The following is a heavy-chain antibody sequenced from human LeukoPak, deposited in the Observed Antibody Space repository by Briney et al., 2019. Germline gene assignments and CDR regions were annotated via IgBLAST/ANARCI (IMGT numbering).Heavy chain of an antibody. CDR3: ARGPYCGGECYFDY. J-gene: IGHJ4*02. V-gene: IGHV4-4*07. D-gene: IGHD2-21*01. Sequence: PSETLSLTCTASGVSISSYYWSWIRQPAGKGLEWIGRIYTSGTTNYNPSITSRVSMSVDTSKNQFSLKLTSVTAADTAVYYCARGPYCGGECYFDYWGQGTVVTVSS. CDR1: GVSISSYY. CDR2: IYTSGTT.